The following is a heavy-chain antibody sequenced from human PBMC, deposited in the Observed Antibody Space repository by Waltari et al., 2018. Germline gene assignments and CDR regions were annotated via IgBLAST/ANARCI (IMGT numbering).Heavy chain of an antibody. CDR2: INEDGSKK. D-gene: IGHD2-2*01. J-gene: IGHJ4*02. V-gene: IGHV3-7*01. CDR1: GFTFSRYW. Sequence: EVQLVESGGDLVQPGGSLRLSCAASGFTFSRYWMSWVRQPPGKGVEWGAKINEDGSKKYYADSVKGRFTTSRDNAKNSVYLQMHSLRVEDTAMYYGAKSRGFEYWGQGALVTVSS. CDR3: AKSRGFEY.